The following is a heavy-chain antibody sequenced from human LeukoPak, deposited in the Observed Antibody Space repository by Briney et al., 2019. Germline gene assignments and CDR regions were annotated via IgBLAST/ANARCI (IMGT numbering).Heavy chain of an antibody. CDR1: GFTLSSNY. D-gene: IGHD5-24*01. CDR3: ARDGSNRHFDY. J-gene: IGHJ4*02. Sequence: RGSPRLSCAASGFTLSSNYMSWVGQAPGKGLEWVSVIYSGVGTYYADSVKGGFTISRDNSKNTLYLQMNSLRAEDTAVYYCARDGSNRHFDYWGQGTLVTVSS. CDR2: IYSGVGT. V-gene: IGHV3-53*01.